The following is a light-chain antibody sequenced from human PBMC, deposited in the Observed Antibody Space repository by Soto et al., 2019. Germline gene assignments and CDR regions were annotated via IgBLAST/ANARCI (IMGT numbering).Light chain of an antibody. CDR3: QEYKTRKA. CDR1: QSVSSN. J-gene: IGKJ1*01. Sequence: EMVMTQSPATLSVSPGDRVTLSCRASQSVSSNVAWYQQKGGQAPRLLMYGASTRATGIPDRFSGSGSGTEFTLTISSLQSEDFAVYYCQEYKTRKAFGQGTKVEI. V-gene: IGKV3-15*01. CDR2: GAS.